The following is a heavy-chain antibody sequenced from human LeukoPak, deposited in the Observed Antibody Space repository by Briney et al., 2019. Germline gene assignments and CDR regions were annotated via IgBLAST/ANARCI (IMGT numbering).Heavy chain of an antibody. D-gene: IGHD3-10*01. V-gene: IGHV1-18*01. CDR1: GYTFTSYG. Sequence: ASVKVSCKASGYTFTSYGISWVRQPPAQGLEWMGLISAYNGNTNYAQKLQGRVTMTTDTSTSTAYMQLRSLRSDDTAVYYCARGSRMIWFGELDYWGQGTLVTVSS. CDR3: ARGSRMIWFGELDY. CDR2: ISAYNGNT. J-gene: IGHJ4*02.